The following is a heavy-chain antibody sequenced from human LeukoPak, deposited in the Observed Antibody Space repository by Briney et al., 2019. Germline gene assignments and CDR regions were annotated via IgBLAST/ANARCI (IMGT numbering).Heavy chain of an antibody. V-gene: IGHV3-23*01. CDR3: AKGMGLWFGELLTY. Sequence: PGGSLRLSCAASGFIFRSYAMSWVRQAPGEGLEWVSGISSSGGSTYYADSEKGRFTTSRDNPKNTLYLQMNSLRAEDTAVYYCAKGMGLWFGELLTYWGQGTLVTVSS. J-gene: IGHJ4*02. CDR2: ISSSGGST. CDR1: GFIFRSYA. D-gene: IGHD3-10*01.